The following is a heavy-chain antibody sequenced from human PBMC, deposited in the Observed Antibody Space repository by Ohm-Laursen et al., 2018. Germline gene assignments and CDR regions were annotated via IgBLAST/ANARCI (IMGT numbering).Heavy chain of an antibody. J-gene: IGHJ5*02. D-gene: IGHD3-22*01. Sequence: SVKVSCKASGYTFTGYYMHWVRQAPGQGLEWMGWINTNSGGTNYAQKFQGRVTMTRDTSISTAYMELSRLRSDDTAVYYCARGEELVYYYDSSGYPPGTWGQGTLVTVSS. CDR1: GYTFTGYY. V-gene: IGHV1-2*02. CDR3: ARGEELVYYYDSSGYPPGT. CDR2: INTNSGGT.